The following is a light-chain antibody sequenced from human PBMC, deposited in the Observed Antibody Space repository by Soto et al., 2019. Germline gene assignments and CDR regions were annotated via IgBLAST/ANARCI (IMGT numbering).Light chain of an antibody. CDR1: QYISSY. CDR2: GAS. Sequence: DIQMTQSPSSLSASVGDRVTITCRASQYISSYLNWYQQKPGTAPKLLIYGASSLQSGVPSRFSGSGSGTDYTLTISSLQPEDFATYYCQQSYSTSWTFGQGTKVEIK. V-gene: IGKV1-39*01. J-gene: IGKJ1*01. CDR3: QQSYSTSWT.